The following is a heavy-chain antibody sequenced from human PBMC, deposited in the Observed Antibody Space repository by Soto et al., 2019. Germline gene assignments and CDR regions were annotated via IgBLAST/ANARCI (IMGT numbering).Heavy chain of an antibody. CDR1: GFTFSRNA. V-gene: IGHV3-30-3*01. Sequence: QVQLVESGGGVVQPGRSLRLSCAASGFTFSRNAMHWVRQAPGKGLEWVAVISYDGSNKYYADSVKGRFTISRDNSKNTLYLQMNSLRGEDTAVYYCAREIYGDFGLDVWGQGTTVTVSS. CDR3: AREIYGDFGLDV. D-gene: IGHD4-17*01. J-gene: IGHJ6*02. CDR2: ISYDGSNK.